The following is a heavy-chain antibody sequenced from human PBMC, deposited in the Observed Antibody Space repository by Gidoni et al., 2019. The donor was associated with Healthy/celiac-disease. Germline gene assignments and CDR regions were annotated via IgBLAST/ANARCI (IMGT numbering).Heavy chain of an antibody. D-gene: IGHD3-22*01. V-gene: IGHV3-33*01. CDR1: GFTFSSYG. CDR3: ALSSGYYLYYFDY. CDR2: IWYDGSNK. J-gene: IGHJ4*02. Sequence: QVQLVASGGGVVQPGRSLRLSCAESGFTFSSYGMHWVRQAPGKGLEWVAVIWYDGSNKYYADAVKGRFTISRDNSKNTLYLQMNSLRAEDTAVYYCALSSGYYLYYFDYWGQGTLVTVSS.